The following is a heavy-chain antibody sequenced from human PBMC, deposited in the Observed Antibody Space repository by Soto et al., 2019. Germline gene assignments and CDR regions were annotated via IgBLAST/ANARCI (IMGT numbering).Heavy chain of an antibody. V-gene: IGHV1-46*01. CDR3: ARDQGNRDFDF. CDR2: INPSSGST. Sequence: ASVKVSCKASGYSFTSYYMHWVRQAPGRGLEWLGIINPSSGSTNFAQKFRGRVTMTRDTSTSTVYMELSSLRSEDTAVYCCARDQGNRDFDFWGQGTLVTVSS. CDR1: GYSFTSYY. J-gene: IGHJ4*02.